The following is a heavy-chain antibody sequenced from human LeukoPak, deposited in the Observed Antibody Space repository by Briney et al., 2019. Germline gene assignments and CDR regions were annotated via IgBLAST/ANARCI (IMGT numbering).Heavy chain of an antibody. CDR3: ATYCSSTSCYAGFDY. J-gene: IGHJ4*02. CDR1: GYTLTELS. D-gene: IGHD2-2*01. V-gene: IGHV1-24*01. CDR2: FDPEDGET. Sequence: ASVKVSCKVSGYTLTELSMHWVRQAPGKGLEWMGGFDPEDGETTYAQKFQGRVTMTEDTSTDTAYMELSSLRSEDTAVYYCATYCSSTSCYAGFDYWGQGTLVTVSS.